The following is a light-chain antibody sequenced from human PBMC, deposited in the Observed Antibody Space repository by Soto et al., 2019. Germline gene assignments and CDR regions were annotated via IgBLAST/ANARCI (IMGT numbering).Light chain of an antibody. Sequence: EIVMTQSPATLSVSPGERATLSCRASQSARSSYFAWYQQKPGQAPRLFIYGSSSRATGIPDRFSGSGSGTDFTLTISRLEPEDSAVYYCQQYGSSQTFGQGTKVDIK. CDR1: QSARSSY. J-gene: IGKJ1*01. V-gene: IGKV3-20*01. CDR2: GSS. CDR3: QQYGSSQT.